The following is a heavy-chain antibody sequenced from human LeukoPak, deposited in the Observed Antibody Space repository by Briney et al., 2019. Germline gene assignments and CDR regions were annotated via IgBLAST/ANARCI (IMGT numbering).Heavy chain of an antibody. D-gene: IGHD6-19*01. CDR3: ARGVAVAGTGAFDI. V-gene: IGHV4-39*07. CDR2: IYYSGST. CDR1: GGSISSSSYY. Sequence: SETLSLTCTVSGGSISSSSYYWGWIRQPPGKGLEWIGSIYYSGSTYYNPSLKSRVTISVDTSKNQFSLKLSSVTAADTAVYYCARGVAVAGTGAFDIWGQGTMVTVSS. J-gene: IGHJ3*02.